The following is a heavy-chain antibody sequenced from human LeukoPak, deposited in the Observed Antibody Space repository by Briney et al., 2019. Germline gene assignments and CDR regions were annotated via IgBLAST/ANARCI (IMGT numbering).Heavy chain of an antibody. Sequence: SETLSLTCTVSGGSISSYYWSWIRQPPGKGLEWIGYIYYSGSTNHNPSLKSRVTISVDTSKNQFSLKLSSVTAADTAVYYCARGDSIAVAPDIWGQGTMVTVSS. J-gene: IGHJ3*02. D-gene: IGHD6-19*01. CDR1: GGSISSYY. CDR2: IYYSGST. CDR3: ARGDSIAVAPDI. V-gene: IGHV4-59*01.